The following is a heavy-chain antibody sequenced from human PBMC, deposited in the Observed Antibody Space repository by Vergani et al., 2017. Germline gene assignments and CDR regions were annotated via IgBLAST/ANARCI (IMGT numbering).Heavy chain of an antibody. CDR1: GFTFSSYS. D-gene: IGHD2-8*01. Sequence: VQLVESGGGVVQPGRSLRLSCAASGFTFSSYSMNWVRQAPGKGLEWVSSISSSSSYIYYADSVKGRFTISRDNAKNSLYLQMNSLRAEDTAVYYCARGLPYCTNGVCSEFDYWGQGTLVTVSS. V-gene: IGHV3-21*01. J-gene: IGHJ4*02. CDR2: ISSSSSYI. CDR3: ARGLPYCTNGVCSEFDY.